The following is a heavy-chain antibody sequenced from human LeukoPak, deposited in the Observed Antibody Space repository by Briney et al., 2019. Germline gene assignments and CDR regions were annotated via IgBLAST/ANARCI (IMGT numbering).Heavy chain of an antibody. CDR3: AKALGYCSSTSCYFDY. Sequence: GGSLRLSCAASGFTFSSYGMHWVRQAPGKGLEWVAFIRYDGSNKYYADSVKGRFTISRDNSKNTLYLQMNSLRAEDTAVYYCAKALGYCSSTSCYFDYWGQGTLVTVSS. V-gene: IGHV3-30*02. CDR1: GFTFSSYG. J-gene: IGHJ4*02. D-gene: IGHD2-2*01. CDR2: IRYDGSNK.